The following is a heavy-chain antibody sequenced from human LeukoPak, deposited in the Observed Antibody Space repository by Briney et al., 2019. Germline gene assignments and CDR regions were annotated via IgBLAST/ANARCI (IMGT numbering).Heavy chain of an antibody. Sequence: GGSLRLSCAASGFTFSSYEMNWVRQAPGKGLEWVSYISSSGSTIYYADSVKGRFTTSRDNSKNTLYLQMNSLRAEDTAVYYCAELGITMIGGVWGKGTTVTISS. D-gene: IGHD3-10*02. CDR2: ISSSGSTI. CDR3: AELGITMIGGV. J-gene: IGHJ6*04. V-gene: IGHV3-48*03. CDR1: GFTFSSYE.